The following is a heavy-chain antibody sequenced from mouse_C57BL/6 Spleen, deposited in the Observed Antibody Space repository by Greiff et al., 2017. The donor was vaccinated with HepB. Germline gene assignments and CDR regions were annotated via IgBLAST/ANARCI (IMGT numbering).Heavy chain of an antibody. J-gene: IGHJ2*01. CDR1: GYTFTSYW. CDR3: ARSYYGNYNY. V-gene: IGHV1-52*01. CDR2: IDPSDSET. Sequence: VQLQQPGAELVRPGSSVKLSCKASGYTFTSYWMHWVKQRPIQGLEWIGNIDPSDSETHYNQKFKDKATLTVDKSSSTAYMQLSSLTSEDSAVYYCARSYYGNYNYWGQGPTLTVAS. D-gene: IGHD2-10*01.